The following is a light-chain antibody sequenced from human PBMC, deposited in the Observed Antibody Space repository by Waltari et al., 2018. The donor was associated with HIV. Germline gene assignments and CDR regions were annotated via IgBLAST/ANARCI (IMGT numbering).Light chain of an antibody. CDR1: SSDVGGSNY. Sequence: QSALTQPASVSGSPGQSITISCPGTSSDVGGSNYVSWYQRHPGKAPKLIIYDVSNRPSGVSNRFSGSKSGNRASLTISGLQAEDEADYYCSSYTSSSTRVFGGGTTVTVL. V-gene: IGLV2-14*03. CDR3: SSYTSSSTRV. J-gene: IGLJ3*02. CDR2: DVS.